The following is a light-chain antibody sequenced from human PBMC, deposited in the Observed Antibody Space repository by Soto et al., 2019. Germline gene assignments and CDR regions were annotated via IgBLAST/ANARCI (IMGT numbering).Light chain of an antibody. CDR2: DAS. J-gene: IGKJ4*01. V-gene: IGKV3-11*01. CDR1: QSVSNS. CDR3: QQRTSWPLLT. Sequence: DIVLTQSPATLSLSPGERASLSCRASQSVSNSLACYQQKTGQPPRLLIYDASTRATGIPARFTGSGSWTDFTLAISSLEPEDFAVYYCQQRTSWPLLTFGGGTKVEIK.